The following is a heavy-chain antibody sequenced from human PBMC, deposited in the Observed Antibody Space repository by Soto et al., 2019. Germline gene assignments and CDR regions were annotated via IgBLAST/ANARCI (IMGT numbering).Heavy chain of an antibody. V-gene: IGHV1-69*01. CDR2: FIPIFGTA. D-gene: IGHD1-7*01. CDR1: GGTCSSYA. Sequence: QVQLVQSGAEVKKPGSSVKVSCKASGGTCSSYAISWVRQAPGQGLEWMGGFIPIFGTANYAQKFQGRVTIDADESTSTAYMELSSLRSEDTAVYYCARDDNCNYEVLVYWGQGSLVTVSS. J-gene: IGHJ4*02. CDR3: ARDDNCNYEVLVY.